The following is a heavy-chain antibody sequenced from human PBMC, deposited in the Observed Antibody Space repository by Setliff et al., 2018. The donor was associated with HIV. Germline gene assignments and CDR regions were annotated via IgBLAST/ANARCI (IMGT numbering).Heavy chain of an antibody. Sequence: PGGSLRLSCADSGFTFSSYSMNWVRQAPGKGLEWVSSISSSSSYIYYADSVKGRFTISRDNAKNSLYLQMNSLRAEDTAVYYCARRDCSGGSCYMGYWGQGTLVTVPQ. CDR2: ISSSSSYI. CDR3: ARRDCSGGSCYMGY. J-gene: IGHJ4*02. CDR1: GFTFSSYS. V-gene: IGHV3-21*01. D-gene: IGHD2-15*01.